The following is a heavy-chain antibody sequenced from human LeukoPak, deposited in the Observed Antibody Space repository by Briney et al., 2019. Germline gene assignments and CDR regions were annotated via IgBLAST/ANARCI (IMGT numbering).Heavy chain of an antibody. CDR1: GFTFSSYA. CDR3: AKDRSSWYYPFDS. CDR2: VSGGGHNT. Sequence: GGSLRLSCVASGFTFSSYAMSWVRLAPGKGLEWASVVSGGGHNTYYADSVKGRFTMSRDNSKRTVYLQMNSLRAEDTAVYYCAKDRSSWYYPFDSWGQGTLVTVSS. V-gene: IGHV3-23*01. J-gene: IGHJ4*02. D-gene: IGHD3-3*01.